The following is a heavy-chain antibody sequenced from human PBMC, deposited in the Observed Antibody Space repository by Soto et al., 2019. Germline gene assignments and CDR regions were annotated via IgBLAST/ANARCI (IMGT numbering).Heavy chain of an antibody. CDR1: GYTFSSYS. CDR3: ARDNGYYDF. Sequence: QIQMVQSGAEVKQPGASVKISCKTSGYTFSSYSINWVRQAPGQGLEWMAWISTTSGNTHYAERVQGRVTVTLDKSAITAFMELWGLTSDDTAVYFCARDNGYYDFWGQGTLVTVSS. J-gene: IGHJ4*02. V-gene: IGHV1-18*01. CDR2: ISTTSGNT. D-gene: IGHD2-8*01.